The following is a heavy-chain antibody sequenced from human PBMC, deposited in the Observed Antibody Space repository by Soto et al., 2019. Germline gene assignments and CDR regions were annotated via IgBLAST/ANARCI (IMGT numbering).Heavy chain of an antibody. CDR1: GFTFTRYS. V-gene: IGHV3-21*06. J-gene: IGHJ4*02. CDR3: ARESEDLTSNFDY. CDR2: ISSTTNYI. Sequence: LRLSCAASGFTFTRYSMSWVRQAPGKGLEWVSSISSTTNYIYYGDSMKGRFTISRDNAKNSLYLEMNSLRAEDTAVYYCARESEDLTSNFDYWGQGTLVTVSS.